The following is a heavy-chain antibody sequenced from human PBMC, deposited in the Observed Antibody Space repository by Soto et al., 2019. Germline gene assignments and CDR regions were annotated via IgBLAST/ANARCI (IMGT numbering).Heavy chain of an antibody. CDR3: ARLLYGDYRWYFDL. CDR1: GGSISSYY. D-gene: IGHD4-17*01. Sequence: SETLSLTCTVSGGSISSYYWSWIRQPPGKGLEWIGYIYYSGSTNYNPSLKSRVTISVDTSKNQFSLKLSSVTAADTAVYYCARLLYGDYRWYFDLWGRGTLVTVSS. J-gene: IGHJ2*01. V-gene: IGHV4-59*08. CDR2: IYYSGST.